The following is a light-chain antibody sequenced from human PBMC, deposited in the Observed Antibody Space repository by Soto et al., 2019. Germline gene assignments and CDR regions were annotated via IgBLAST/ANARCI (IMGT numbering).Light chain of an antibody. J-gene: IGKJ5*01. CDR3: QQYATSPIT. Sequence: ELVLTQSPGTLSLSPGEGATLSCRASQSFSRSFLAWYQQKPGQAPRLLLYGASSRATGIPDRFSGSGSGTDFTLSITRLEPEDFAVYFCQQYATSPITFGQGTRLEIK. V-gene: IGKV3-20*01. CDR1: QSFSRSF. CDR2: GAS.